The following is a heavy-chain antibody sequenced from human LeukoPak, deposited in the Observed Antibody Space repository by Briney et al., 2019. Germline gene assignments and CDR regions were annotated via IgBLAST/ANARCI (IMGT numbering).Heavy chain of an antibody. CDR3: TRGASRTFYYYYGMDV. Sequence: GGSLRLSCTASGFTFGDYAMSWVRQAPGKGLEWVGFIRSKAYGGTTEYAASVKGRFTISRDDSKSIAYLQVNSLKTEDTAVYYCTRGASRTFYYYYGMDVWGQGTTVTVSS. D-gene: IGHD2-2*01. J-gene: IGHJ6*02. V-gene: IGHV3-49*04. CDR1: GFTFGDYA. CDR2: IRSKAYGGTT.